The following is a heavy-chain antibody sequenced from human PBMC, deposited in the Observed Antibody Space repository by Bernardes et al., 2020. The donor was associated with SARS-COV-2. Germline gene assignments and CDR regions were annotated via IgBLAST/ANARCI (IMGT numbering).Heavy chain of an antibody. CDR3: ATELQYDNLY. Sequence: GGPLILSCATSGLAFRNYDMAWVRQAPGQGLEWVSTISAIRNTHYADPLQGRFIISRDDANNALYLQMNSLRAEDTATYYCATELQYDNLYWVQGALVTVSS. J-gene: IGHJ4*02. CDR1: GLAFRNYD. V-gene: IGHV3-23*01. D-gene: IGHD3-22*01. CDR2: ISAIRNT.